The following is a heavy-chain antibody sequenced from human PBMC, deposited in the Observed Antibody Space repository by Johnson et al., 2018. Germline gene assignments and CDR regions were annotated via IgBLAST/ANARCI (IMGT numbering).Heavy chain of an antibody. J-gene: IGHJ6*03. CDR2: IGTAGDT. V-gene: IGHV3-13*01. CDR1: GFTFSSYD. CDR3: ARASKGYYYMDV. D-gene: IGHD2-2*01. Sequence: QLVQSGGGLVQPGGSLRLSCAASGFTFSSYDMHWVRQATGKGLEWVSAIGTAGDTYYPGSVKGRFTISRENAKNSLYLQMNSLRAGDTAVYYCARASKGYYYMDVWGKGTTVTVSS.